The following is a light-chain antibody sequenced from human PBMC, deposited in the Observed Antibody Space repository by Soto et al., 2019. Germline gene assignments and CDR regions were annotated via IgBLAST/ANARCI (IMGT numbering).Light chain of an antibody. CDR2: DVT. V-gene: IGLV2-8*01. CDR3: SSYTAGGTI. Sequence: QSALTQPPSASGSPGQSVTISCTGTSSDIGGYDYVSWHQQYPGKAPKLMIYDVTKRPSGVPDRFSGSKSGNTASLTVSGLRAEDEADYYCSSYTAGGTIFGTGTKVTVL. J-gene: IGLJ1*01. CDR1: SSDIGGYDY.